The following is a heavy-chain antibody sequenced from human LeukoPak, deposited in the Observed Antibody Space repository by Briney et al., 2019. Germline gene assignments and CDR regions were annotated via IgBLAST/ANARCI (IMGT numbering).Heavy chain of an antibody. CDR3: AKGAITIIVVVYFDY. D-gene: IGHD3-22*01. Sequence: GGSLRLSCAASGFIFSRYAMSWVRQAPGEGLECVSAISGSGGIRYYADSVKGRFTISRDNSKNTLYLQMNSLRAEYTAVYYCAKGAITIIVVVYFDYWGPGTLVTVSS. J-gene: IGHJ4*02. CDR1: GFIFSRYA. CDR2: ISGSGGIR. V-gene: IGHV3-23*01.